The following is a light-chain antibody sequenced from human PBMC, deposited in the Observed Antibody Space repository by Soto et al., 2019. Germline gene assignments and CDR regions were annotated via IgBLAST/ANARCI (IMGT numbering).Light chain of an antibody. CDR3: KSYAGSNTYV. CDR2: EVV. V-gene: IGLV2-8*01. Sequence: QSALTQPPSASGSPGQSVTISCSGTKIDIGVYDFVSWYQHHPGKAPRLIIYEVVQRPSGVPDRFSGSKSGNTASLTVSGLQAADEADYFCKSYAGSNTYVFGSGTKVTVL. CDR1: KIDIGVYDF. J-gene: IGLJ1*01.